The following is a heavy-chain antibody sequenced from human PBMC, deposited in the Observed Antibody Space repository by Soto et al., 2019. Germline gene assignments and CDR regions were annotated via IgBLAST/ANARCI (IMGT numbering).Heavy chain of an antibody. CDR3: ARNRRAYCGGDCPWGY. CDR1: GYTFNAYY. V-gene: IGHV1-2*02. CDR2: IDPNVGAT. D-gene: IGHD2-21*02. Sequence: ASVKVSCKASGYTFNAYYIHWVRQAPGQGLEWMGWIDPNVGATKYAQNFQGRVTMTWDTSITTASMELSGLRSDDTVVYFCARNRRAYCGGDCPWGYWGQGTLVTVSS. J-gene: IGHJ4*02.